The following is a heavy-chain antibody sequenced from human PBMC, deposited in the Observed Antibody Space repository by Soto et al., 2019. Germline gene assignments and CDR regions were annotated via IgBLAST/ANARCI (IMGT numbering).Heavy chain of an antibody. D-gene: IGHD2-15*01. Sequence: SETLSLTCAVSGGSISSGGYSWSWIRQPPGKGLEWIGYIYHSGSTYYNPSLKSRVTISVERSKNQFSLKLSSVTAADTAVYYCAAVGSGGYSAEYFQHWGLGTPVTVSS. V-gene: IGHV4-30-2*01. CDR3: AAVGSGGYSAEYFQH. CDR1: GGSISSGGYS. CDR2: IYHSGST. J-gene: IGHJ1*01.